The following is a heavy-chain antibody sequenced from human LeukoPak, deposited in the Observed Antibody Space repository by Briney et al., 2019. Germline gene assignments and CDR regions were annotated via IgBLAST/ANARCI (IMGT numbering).Heavy chain of an antibody. CDR1: GFTFSSYS. D-gene: IGHD1-26*01. V-gene: IGHV3-48*01. J-gene: IGHJ3*02. CDR2: ISSSSSTI. Sequence: GGSLRLSCAASGFTFSSYSMNWVRQAPGKGLEWVSYISSSSSTICYADSVKGRFTISRDNAKNSLYLQMNSLRAEDTAVYYCARDYLALLGGALYDAFDIWGQGTMVTVSS. CDR3: ARDYLALLGGALYDAFDI.